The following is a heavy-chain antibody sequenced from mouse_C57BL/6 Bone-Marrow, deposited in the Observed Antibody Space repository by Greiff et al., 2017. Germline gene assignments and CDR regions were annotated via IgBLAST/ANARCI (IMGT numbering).Heavy chain of an antibody. CDR1: GFSLTSYG. D-gene: IGHD4-1*01. CDR2: IWRGGST. V-gene: IGHV2-5*01. J-gene: IGHJ1*03. Sequence: QVQLKESGPGLVQPSQSLSITCTVSGFSLTSYGVHWVRQSPGKGLEWLGVIWRGGSTDYNAAFMSRLGITKDNSKSQVFFKMNSLQADDTAIYDCAKQVRLGHWYFDVWGTGTTVTVSS. CDR3: AKQVRLGHWYFDV.